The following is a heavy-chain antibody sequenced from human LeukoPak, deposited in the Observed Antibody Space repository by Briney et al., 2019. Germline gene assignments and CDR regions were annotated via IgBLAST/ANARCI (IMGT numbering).Heavy chain of an antibody. CDR1: GFPFREFA. V-gene: IGHV3-23*01. D-gene: IGHD2-8*01. CDR2: ITGGGEAA. CDR3: AKDMVARNGVFDAFDI. Sequence: GGSLRLSCAASGFPFREFAMNWVRQAPGKGLEWVAHITGGGEAAYYADSVRGRYTMTRDNSKNTLYLQMNSLRVEDTAVYYCAKDMVARNGVFDAFDIWGQGTMVIVSS. J-gene: IGHJ3*02.